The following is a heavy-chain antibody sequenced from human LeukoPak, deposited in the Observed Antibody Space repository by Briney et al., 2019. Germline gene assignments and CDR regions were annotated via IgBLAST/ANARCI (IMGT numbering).Heavy chain of an antibody. CDR2: IYRGDSDT. V-gene: IGHV5-51*01. J-gene: IGHJ4*02. CDR3: ARPLINMIRGVITPYHFDY. Sequence: VESLKISCKGSGYSFTSYWIGWVRQMPGKGLEWMGIIYRGDSDTRYSPSFQGQVTISADKSISTAYLQWSSLKASDTAMYYCARPLINMIRGVITPYHFDYWGQGTLVTVSS. CDR1: GYSFTSYW. D-gene: IGHD3-10*01.